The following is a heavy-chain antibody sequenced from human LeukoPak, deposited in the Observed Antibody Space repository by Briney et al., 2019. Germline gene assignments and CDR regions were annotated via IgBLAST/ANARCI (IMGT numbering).Heavy chain of an antibody. CDR3: VREWAI. J-gene: IGHJ3*02. V-gene: IGHV3-7*01. CDR2: IKQDGSKI. CDR1: GFTFSIYW. Sequence: GGSLRLSSAASGFTFSIYWMSWVRQAPGKGLEWVANIKQDGSKIHYVDSVKGRFTISRDNAKNSLYLQMNSLRAEDTAVYYCVREWAIWGQGTMVTVSS.